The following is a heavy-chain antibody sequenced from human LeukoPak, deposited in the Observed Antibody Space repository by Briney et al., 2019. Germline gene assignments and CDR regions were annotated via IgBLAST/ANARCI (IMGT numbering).Heavy chain of an antibody. CDR3: ARGVGSSSPFDY. CDR2: MNPNSGNT. CDR1: GYTFTSYN. Sequence: ASVKVSCKASGYTFTSYNINWVRQATGQGLEWMGWMNPNSGNTGYAQKFQGRVTMTRNTSISTAYMELRSLRSEDTAVYYCARGVGSSSPFDYWGQGTLVTVSS. D-gene: IGHD6-6*01. J-gene: IGHJ4*02. V-gene: IGHV1-8*01.